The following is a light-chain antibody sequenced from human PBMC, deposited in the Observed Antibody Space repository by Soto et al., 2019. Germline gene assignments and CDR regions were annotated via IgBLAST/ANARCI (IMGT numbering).Light chain of an antibody. CDR1: QSAGNF. V-gene: IGKV3D-15*01. J-gene: IGKJ5*01. CDR3: QQHNQWPIT. CDR2: YIS. Sequence: KVLTQSPSTLSVSQGETASRSSRASQSAGNFLAWYQQKPGQAPRLLIYYISTRATGIPARFSGSGSGTEFTLTINSLQSEDSAVYYCQQHNQWPITVGQGSRLEI.